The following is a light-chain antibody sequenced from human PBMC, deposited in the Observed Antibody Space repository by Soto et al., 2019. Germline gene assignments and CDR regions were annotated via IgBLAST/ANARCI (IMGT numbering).Light chain of an antibody. Sequence: QSVLTQPPSVSGAPGQRVTLSCTGTSSNLGAGYDVHWYKQVPGAAPKLVIFGNRNRPSGVPERFSGSKSGTSASLAITGLQAEDEADYYCQAYDYSLTASVFGGGTQLTVL. CDR3: QAYDYSLTASV. V-gene: IGLV1-40*01. CDR2: GNR. J-gene: IGLJ3*02. CDR1: SSNLGAGYD.